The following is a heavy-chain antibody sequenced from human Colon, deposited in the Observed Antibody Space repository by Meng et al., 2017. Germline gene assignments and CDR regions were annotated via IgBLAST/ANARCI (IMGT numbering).Heavy chain of an antibody. V-gene: IGHV4-4*02. Sequence: VQRQEWGPGRVKPSGTLSLTCTFSGDSISSDIWWSWVRQPPGKGLEWIGEVYHRGDTNYNPSLKSRVVISVDRSKNQFSLNLSSVTAADTAVYYCGRDQGRQLINHWGQGTLVTVSS. CDR2: VYHRGDT. J-gene: IGHJ4*02. CDR1: GDSISSDIW. CDR3: GRDQGRQLINH. D-gene: IGHD1-1*01.